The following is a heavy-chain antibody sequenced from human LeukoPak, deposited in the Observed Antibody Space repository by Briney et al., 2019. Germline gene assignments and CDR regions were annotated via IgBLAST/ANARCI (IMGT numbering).Heavy chain of an antibody. Sequence: GASLQISCQGSGYSFTSYWIGWVRQMPGKGLEWMGIIYPGDSDTRYSPSFQGQVTISADKSISTAYLQWSSLRAADTAVYYCASAHFKGDAFDLWGRGTLVTVSS. V-gene: IGHV5-51*01. CDR1: GYSFTSYW. J-gene: IGHJ2*01. CDR3: ASAHFKGDAFDL. CDR2: IYPGDSDT. D-gene: IGHD2-21*01.